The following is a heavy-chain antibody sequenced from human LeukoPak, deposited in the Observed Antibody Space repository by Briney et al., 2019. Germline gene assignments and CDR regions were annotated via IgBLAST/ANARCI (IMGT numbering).Heavy chain of an antibody. Sequence: GRSLRLSCAASGFTFDDYAMHRVRQAPGKGLEWVSGISWNSGSIGYADSVKGRFTISRDNAKNSLYLQMNSLRAEDMALYYCAKEGDCSSTSCPLGYWGQGTLVTVSS. CDR2: ISWNSGSI. CDR3: AKEGDCSSTSCPLGY. CDR1: GFTFDDYA. J-gene: IGHJ4*02. V-gene: IGHV3-9*03. D-gene: IGHD2-2*01.